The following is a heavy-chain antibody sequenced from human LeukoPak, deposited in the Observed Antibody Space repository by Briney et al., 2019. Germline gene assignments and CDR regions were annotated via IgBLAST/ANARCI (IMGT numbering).Heavy chain of an antibody. CDR1: GFTFSSYA. CDR2: ISYDGSNK. CDR3: AKGEIDYDSSGSPLDY. D-gene: IGHD3-22*01. V-gene: IGHV3-30*04. J-gene: IGHJ4*02. Sequence: GGSLRLSCAASGFTFSSYAMHWVRQAPGKGLEWVAVISYDGSNKYYADSVKGRFTISRDNSKNTLYLQMNSLRAEDTAVYYCAKGEIDYDSSGSPLDYWGQGTLVTVSS.